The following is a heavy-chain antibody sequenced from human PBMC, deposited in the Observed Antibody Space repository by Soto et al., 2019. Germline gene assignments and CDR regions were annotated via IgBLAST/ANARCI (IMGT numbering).Heavy chain of an antibody. Sequence: SETLSLTCTVSGDSISSHYWRWIRQPPGKGLEWIGYIYYSGSTNYNPSLKSRVTISVDTSMHQFSLKLSSVTAADTAVYYCARTQDRSSWYTAMDVWGQGTTVTVS. J-gene: IGHJ6*02. CDR1: GDSISSHY. D-gene: IGHD6-13*01. CDR3: ARTQDRSSWYTAMDV. V-gene: IGHV4-59*11. CDR2: IYYSGST.